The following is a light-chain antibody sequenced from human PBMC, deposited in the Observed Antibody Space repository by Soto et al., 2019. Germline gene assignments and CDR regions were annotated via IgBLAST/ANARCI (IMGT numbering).Light chain of an antibody. V-gene: IGKV3-15*01. CDR2: DTS. Sequence: EIVMTQSPATLSVSPGERVTLSCRASQSVSSSLAWYQQKPGQAPRLLIYDTSTRATTIPARFSGSGSGTDFTLTISRLEPEDFAVYYCQQRSNWPRFTFGPGTKVDIK. J-gene: IGKJ3*01. CDR1: QSVSSS. CDR3: QQRSNWPRFT.